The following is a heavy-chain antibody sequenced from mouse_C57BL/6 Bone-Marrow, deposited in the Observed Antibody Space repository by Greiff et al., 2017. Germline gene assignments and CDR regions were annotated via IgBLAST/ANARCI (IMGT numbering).Heavy chain of an antibody. D-gene: IGHD4-1*01. J-gene: IGHJ4*01. CDR3: AEGAWDNAMDY. Sequence: QVQLQQSGPELVKPGASVKISCKASGYAFSSSWMNWVKQRPGKGLEWIGRIYPGDGDTNYNGKFKGKATLTADNSSSTAYMQNSSRTSEDSAVYFWAEGAWDNAMDYWGQGTSVTVSS. CDR2: IYPGDGDT. V-gene: IGHV1-82*01. CDR1: GYAFSSSW.